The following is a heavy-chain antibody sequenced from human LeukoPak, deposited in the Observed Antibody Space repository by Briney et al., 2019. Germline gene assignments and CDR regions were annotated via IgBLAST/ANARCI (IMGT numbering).Heavy chain of an antibody. J-gene: IGHJ4*02. D-gene: IGHD5-18*01. CDR3: ARDHEPGIQLWLRVGSVGSDY. Sequence: ASVKVSCKASGYTFTSYGISWVRQAPGQGLEWMGWISAYNGNTNYAQKLQGRVTMTTDTSTSTAYMELRSLRSDNTAVYYCARDHEPGIQLWLRVGSVGSDYWGQGTLVTVSS. CDR2: ISAYNGNT. CDR1: GYTFTSYG. V-gene: IGHV1-18*01.